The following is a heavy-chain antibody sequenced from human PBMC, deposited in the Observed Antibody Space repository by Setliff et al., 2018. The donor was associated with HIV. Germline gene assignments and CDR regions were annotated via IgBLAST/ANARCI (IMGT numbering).Heavy chain of an antibody. CDR1: GDSISRRIYY. CDR3: AKLLPAADMGREIDS. CDR2: FYYSGSS. D-gene: IGHD2-2*01. J-gene: IGHJ4*02. Sequence: PSETLSLTCTVSGDSISRRIYYWGWIRQPPGKGLEWIGNFYYSGSSHYNPSLKSRVTISVDTSKSQFSLKLISVSAADPAVYYCAKLLPAADMGREIDSWGQGTLVTSPQ. V-gene: IGHV4-39*01.